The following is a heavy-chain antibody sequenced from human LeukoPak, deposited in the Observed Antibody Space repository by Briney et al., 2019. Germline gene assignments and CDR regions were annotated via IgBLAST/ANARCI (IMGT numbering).Heavy chain of an antibody. CDR1: GFTVSSNY. D-gene: IGHD2-2*01. CDR2: IYSGGST. CDR3: ARDPLDSVVVPAATGDY. V-gene: IGHV3-66*01. Sequence: GGSLRLSCAASGFTVSSNYMSWVRQAPGKGLEWVSVIYSGGSTYYADSVKGRFTISRDNSKNTLYLQMNSLRAEDTAVYCCARDPLDSVVVPAATGDYWGQGTLVTVSS. J-gene: IGHJ4*02.